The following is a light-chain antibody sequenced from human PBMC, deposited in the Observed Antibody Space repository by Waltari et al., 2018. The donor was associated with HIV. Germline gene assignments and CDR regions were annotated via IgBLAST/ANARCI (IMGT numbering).Light chain of an antibody. CDR3: SSYTSTTTLEV. Sequence: QSALTQPASVSGSPGQSITISCTGTSSDVGGYRYVSWYQHHPGKAPKLMIFDVSNRPSGVSERFSGSKSGNTASLTISGLQVEDEADYYCSSYTSTTTLEVFGGGTKLTVL. V-gene: IGLV2-14*03. J-gene: IGLJ2*01. CDR2: DVS. CDR1: SSDVGGYRY.